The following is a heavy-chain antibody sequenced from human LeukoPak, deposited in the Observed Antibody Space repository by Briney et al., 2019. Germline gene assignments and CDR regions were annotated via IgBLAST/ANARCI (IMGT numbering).Heavy chain of an antibody. CDR1: GFTFSSYA. CDR2: INSSGGGT. J-gene: IGHJ4*02. Sequence: GGSLRLSCAASGFTFSSYAMNWVRQAPGKGLEWVSGINSSGGGTYYADSVKGRFTISRDNSKNTLFLQMGSLRAEDMAVYYCARGGGRNTTMVWAFDYWGQGTLVTVSS. CDR3: ARGGGRNTTMVWAFDY. V-gene: IGHV3-23*01. D-gene: IGHD5-18*01.